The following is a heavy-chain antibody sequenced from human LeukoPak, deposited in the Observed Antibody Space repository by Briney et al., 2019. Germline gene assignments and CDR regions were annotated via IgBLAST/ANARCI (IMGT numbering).Heavy chain of an antibody. CDR3: ARASIAAAGRIYDY. J-gene: IGHJ4*02. CDR1: GYTFTGYY. CDR2: INPNSGGT. D-gene: IGHD6-13*01. Sequence: ASVKVSCKASGYTFTGYYMHWVRQAPGQGLEWMEWINPNSGGTNYAQKFQGRVTMTRDTSISTAYMELSRLRSDDTAVYYCARASIAAAGRIYDYWGQGTLVTVSS. V-gene: IGHV1-2*02.